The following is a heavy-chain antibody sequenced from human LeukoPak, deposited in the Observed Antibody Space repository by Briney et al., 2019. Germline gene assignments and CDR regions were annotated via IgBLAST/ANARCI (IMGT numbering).Heavy chain of an antibody. CDR2: ISDSGGTT. J-gene: IGHJ4*01. V-gene: IGHV3-23*01. D-gene: IGHD2-8*01. CDR3: AKGGVSLN. Sequence: GGSLRLSCVASGFTFSDYPMSWVRQVPGEGLEWVSAISDSGGTTDYADSVKGRFTISRDNSKNTLYLQMNSLRAEDTAVDFCAKGGVSLNWDHGTLVSDSS. CDR1: GFTFSDYP.